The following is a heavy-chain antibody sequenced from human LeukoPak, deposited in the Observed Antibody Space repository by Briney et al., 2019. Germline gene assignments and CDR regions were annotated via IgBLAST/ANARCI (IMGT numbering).Heavy chain of an antibody. CDR1: GYTFTVYY. Sequence: ASVTVSFKASGYTFTVYYIHWVRQVPGQGREWVGWINPNSGDTHHAQNFQGRVTMTRDTSISTASIDLSRLRSDDTAVYYCARAPKNDAYDIWGRGTMVTVSS. V-gene: IGHV1-2*02. CDR3: ARAPKNDAYDI. CDR2: INPNSGDT. J-gene: IGHJ3*02.